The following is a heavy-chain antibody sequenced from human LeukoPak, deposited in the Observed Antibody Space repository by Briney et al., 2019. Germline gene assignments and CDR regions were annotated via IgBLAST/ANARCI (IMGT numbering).Heavy chain of an antibody. J-gene: IGHJ4*02. CDR2: INHSGST. CDR1: GGSFSGYY. V-gene: IGHV4-34*01. Sequence: SETLSLTCAVYGGSFSGYYWSWIRQPPGKGLEWIGEINHSGSTNYNPSLKSRVTISVDTSKNQFSLKLSSVTAADTAVYYCARGEDSTSASYFDYWGQGTLVTVSS. CDR3: ARGEDSTSASYFDY. D-gene: IGHD2-2*01.